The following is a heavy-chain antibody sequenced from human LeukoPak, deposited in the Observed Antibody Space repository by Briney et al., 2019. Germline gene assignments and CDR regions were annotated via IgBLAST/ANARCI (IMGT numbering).Heavy chain of an antibody. V-gene: IGHV3-66*01. CDR1: GFTVSSNY. D-gene: IGHD3-9*01. CDR2: IYSGGST. Sequence: GTSLRLSCAASGFTVSSNYMSWVRQAPGKGLEWVSVIYSGGSTYYADSVKGRFTISRDNSKNTLYLQMNSLRAEDTAVYYCARELRYNPEYYFDYWGQGTLVTVSS. J-gene: IGHJ4*02. CDR3: ARELRYNPEYYFDY.